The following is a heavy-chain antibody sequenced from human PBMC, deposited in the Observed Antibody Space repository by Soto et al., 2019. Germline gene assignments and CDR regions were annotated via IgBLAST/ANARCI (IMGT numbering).Heavy chain of an antibody. Sequence: NPGGSLRLSCAASGFTFRSFTMNWVRQAPGKGLEWVSTISSNSAYIYYTDALRGRFTISRDNAKNSLHLQMNSLRAEDTAVYYCTRDASRDSSARGWFDPWGPRTLVTVSS. D-gene: IGHD6-13*01. J-gene: IGHJ5*02. V-gene: IGHV3-21*01. CDR2: ISSNSAYI. CDR1: GFTFRSFT. CDR3: TRDASRDSSARGWFDP.